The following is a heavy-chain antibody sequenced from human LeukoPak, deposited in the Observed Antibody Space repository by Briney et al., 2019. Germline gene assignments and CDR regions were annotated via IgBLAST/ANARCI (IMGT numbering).Heavy chain of an antibody. J-gene: IGHJ4*02. V-gene: IGHV4-34*01. CDR3: ARRGLLVVPL. Sequence: SETLSLTCAVYGGSFSGYYWSWIRQPPGKGLEWIGEINHSGSTNYNPSLKSRVTISVDTSKNQFSLKLSSVTAADTAVYYCARRGLLVVPLWGQGTLVTVSS. CDR1: GGSFSGYY. D-gene: IGHD2-8*02. CDR2: INHSGST.